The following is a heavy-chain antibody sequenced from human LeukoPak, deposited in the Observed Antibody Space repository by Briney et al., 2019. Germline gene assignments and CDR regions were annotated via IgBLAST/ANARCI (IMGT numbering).Heavy chain of an antibody. CDR1: GDSISFNY. CDR3: ARMMGSNAAYYFDY. Sequence: SSETLSLTCTVSGDSISFNYWNWIRQPPGKGLEWIGHIDYSGSTSYNPSLKSRLTISIDTSKDQFSLYLSSVTAADTAVYYCARMMGSNAAYYFDYWGQGTLVTVSS. D-gene: IGHD4-11*01. J-gene: IGHJ4*02. V-gene: IGHV4-59*01. CDR2: IDYSGST.